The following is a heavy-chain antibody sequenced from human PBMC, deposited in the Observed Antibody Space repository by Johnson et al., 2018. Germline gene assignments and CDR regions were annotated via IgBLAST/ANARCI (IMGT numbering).Heavy chain of an antibody. J-gene: IGHJ6*02. CDR2: IIPIFGTA. Sequence: QVQLQESGAEVKKPGSSVKVSCKASGGTFSSYAISWVRQAPGQGLEWMGGIIPIFGTANYAQKFQGRVTITADESTSTAYMEPSSLRSEDTAVYYCASLSSGTVDYYSYGMDVWGQGTTVTVSS. D-gene: IGHD3-10*01. V-gene: IGHV1-69*01. CDR1: GGTFSSYA. CDR3: ASLSSGTVDYYSYGMDV.